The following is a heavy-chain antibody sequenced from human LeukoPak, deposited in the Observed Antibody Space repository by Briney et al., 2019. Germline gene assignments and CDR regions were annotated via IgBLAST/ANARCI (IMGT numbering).Heavy chain of an antibody. CDR1: GYTFTGYY. D-gene: IGHD3-10*01. J-gene: IGHJ6*03. V-gene: IGHV1-2*02. Sequence: EASVKVSCKASGYTFTGYYMHWVRQAPGQGLEWMGWINPNSGGTNYAQKFQGRVTMTRDTSISTAYMELSRLRSDDTAVYYCARDHEPMGAYYYYMRVWGKGTTVTIFS. CDR3: ARDHEPMGAYYYYMRV. CDR2: INPNSGGT.